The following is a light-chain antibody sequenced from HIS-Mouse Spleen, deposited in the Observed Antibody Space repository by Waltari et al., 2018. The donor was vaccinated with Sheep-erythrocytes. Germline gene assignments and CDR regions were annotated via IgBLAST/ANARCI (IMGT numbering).Light chain of an antibody. V-gene: IGKV4-1*01. Sequence: DIVMTQSPDSLAVSLGERATINCKSSQSVLYSSNNKNYLAWYQQKPGQPPKLLIYWASTRESGVPDRFSGSGSGTEFTLTIGSLQAEDVAVYYCQQYYSTPFTFGPGTKVDIK. CDR1: QSVLYSSNNKNY. CDR2: WAS. CDR3: QQYYSTPFT. J-gene: IGKJ3*01.